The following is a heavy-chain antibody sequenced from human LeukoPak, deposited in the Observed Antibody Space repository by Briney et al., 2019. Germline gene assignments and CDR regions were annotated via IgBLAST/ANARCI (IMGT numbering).Heavy chain of an antibody. D-gene: IGHD3-16*02. CDR2: IHPSTGNP. CDR1: GYTFTNYA. V-gene: IGHV7-4-1*02. CDR3: ARAYQRLGYLSLPDY. J-gene: IGHJ4*02. Sequence: ASVKVSCKASGYTFTNYAMNWVRQAPGQGLEWMGWIHPSTGNPTYAQGFTGRFVFSLDTSVSTTYLQISSLKAEDTAVYYCARAYQRLGYLSLPDYWGQGTLVTVSS.